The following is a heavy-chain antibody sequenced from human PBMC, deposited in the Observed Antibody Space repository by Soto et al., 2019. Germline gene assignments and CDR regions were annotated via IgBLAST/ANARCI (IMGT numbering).Heavy chain of an antibody. J-gene: IGHJ3*02. CDR1: GFTFDDYA. V-gene: IGHV3-9*01. CDR2: ISWNSGSI. D-gene: IGHD3-3*01. Sequence: GGSLRLSCAASGFTFDDYAMHWVRQAPGKGLEWVSGISWNSGSIGYADSVKGRFTISRDNAKNSLYLQMNSLRAEDTALYYCAKVLWSGYYRDAFDIWGQGTMVTVSS. CDR3: AKVLWSGYYRDAFDI.